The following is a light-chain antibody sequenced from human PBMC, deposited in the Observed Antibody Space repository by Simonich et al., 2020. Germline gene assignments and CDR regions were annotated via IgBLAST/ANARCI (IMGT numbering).Light chain of an antibody. Sequence: QSALTQPPSASGSPGQSVTISCTGTSSDVGGYNYVSWYQPHPGKAPKLMIYEVSKRPSGVPDRVSGSKSGNTASLTVSGLQAEDEADYYCSSYAGSNNYWVFGGGTKLTVL. V-gene: IGLV2-8*01. J-gene: IGLJ3*02. CDR1: SSDVGGYNY. CDR2: EVS. CDR3: SSYAGSNNYWV.